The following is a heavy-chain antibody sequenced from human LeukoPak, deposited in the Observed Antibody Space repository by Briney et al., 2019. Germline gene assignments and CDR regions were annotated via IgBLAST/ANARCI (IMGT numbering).Heavy chain of an antibody. Sequence: SGTLSHTCDVSGGSISRTNWWSWVRQPPGKGLEWIGEISLSGRTNYNPSLQSRVTMSLAESKNQLSLNLASVTAADTAVYYCSRESGAFSPFGYWGQGTLFTVHS. CDR2: ISLSGRT. V-gene: IGHV4-4*02. D-gene: IGHD1-26*01. CDR1: GGSISRTNW. J-gene: IGHJ4*02. CDR3: SRESGAFSPFGY.